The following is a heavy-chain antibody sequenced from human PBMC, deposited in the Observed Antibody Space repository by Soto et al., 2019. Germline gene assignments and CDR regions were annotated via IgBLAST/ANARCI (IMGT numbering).Heavy chain of an antibody. CDR1: GFTFSSYS. D-gene: IGHD6-19*01. J-gene: IGHJ6*02. Sequence: EVQLVESGGGLVKPGGSLRLSCAASGFTFSSYSMKWVRQAPGKGLEWVSSISSSSSYIYYADSVKGRFTISRDNAKNSLYLQMNILRAEDTAVYYCARGGIAVADTPYYYYGMDVWGQGTTVTVSS. V-gene: IGHV3-21*01. CDR2: ISSSSSYI. CDR3: ARGGIAVADTPYYYYGMDV.